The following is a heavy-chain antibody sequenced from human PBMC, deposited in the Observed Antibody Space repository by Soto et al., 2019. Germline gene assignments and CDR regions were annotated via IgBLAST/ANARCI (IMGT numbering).Heavy chain of an antibody. CDR2: IKQDGSEK. D-gene: IGHD3-16*01. CDR3: ARVEAYYDYIWGETYYYYMDV. V-gene: IGHV3-7*01. CDR1: GFTFSSYW. J-gene: IGHJ6*03. Sequence: GGSLRLSCAASGFTFSSYWMSWVRQAPGKGLEWVANIKQDGSEKYYVDSVKGRFTITRDNAKNSLYLQMNSLRAEDTAVYYCARVEAYYDYIWGETYYYYMDVWGKGTTVTVSS.